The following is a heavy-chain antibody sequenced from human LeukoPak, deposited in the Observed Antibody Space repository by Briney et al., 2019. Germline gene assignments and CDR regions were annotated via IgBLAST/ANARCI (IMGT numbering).Heavy chain of an antibody. CDR3: ARRGGKEFDY. J-gene: IGHJ4*02. V-gene: IGHV4-59*01. CDR1: GGSISSYY. Sequence: SETLSLTCTVSGGSISSYYWSWIRQPPGKGLEWIGYIYYSGSTNYNPSLKSRVTISVDTSKNQFSLKLSSVTAADTAVYYCARRGGKEFDYWGQGTLVTVSS. CDR2: IYYSGST. D-gene: IGHD2-15*01.